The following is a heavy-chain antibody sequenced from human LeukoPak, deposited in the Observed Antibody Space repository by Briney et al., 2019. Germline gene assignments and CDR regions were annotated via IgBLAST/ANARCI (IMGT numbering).Heavy chain of an antibody. Sequence: GASVKVSCKASGYRFISSDINWVRQAPGQGLEWMGRVNAYTGKTTYVQKFQDRVTLTRSTSLTTAYMELTSLTADDTAVYFCARGETPTSPVDFWGQGTLVTVSS. J-gene: IGHJ4*02. CDR1: GYRFISSD. CDR3: ARGETPTSPVDF. V-gene: IGHV1-8*01. CDR2: VNAYTGKT.